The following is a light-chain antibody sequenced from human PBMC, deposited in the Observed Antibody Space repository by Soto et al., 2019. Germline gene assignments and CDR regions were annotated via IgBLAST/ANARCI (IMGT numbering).Light chain of an antibody. J-gene: IGKJ1*01. Sequence: DIQMTQSPSFLSASVGDRVAITCRASQSIGKHLNWYQQKPGKAPKFLIYGASTLQRGVPSRFSGSGSGTDFTLTISSLQPEDFATYYCQQSYSSPQTFGQGTKVDIK. V-gene: IGKV1-39*01. CDR1: QSIGKH. CDR2: GAS. CDR3: QQSYSSPQT.